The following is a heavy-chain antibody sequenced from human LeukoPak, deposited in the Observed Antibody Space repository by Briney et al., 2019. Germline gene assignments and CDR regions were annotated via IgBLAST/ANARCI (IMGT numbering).Heavy chain of an antibody. CDR2: INHSGST. D-gene: IGHD3-10*01. CDR1: GGSFSGYY. Sequence: PSETLSLTCAVYGGSFSGYYWSWIRQPPGKGLEWTGEINHSGSTYYNPSLKSRVTISLDTSKYQFSLKLSSVTAADTALYYCATAGFYFDFWGQGTLVTVSS. CDR3: ATAGFYFDF. J-gene: IGHJ4*02. V-gene: IGHV4-34*01.